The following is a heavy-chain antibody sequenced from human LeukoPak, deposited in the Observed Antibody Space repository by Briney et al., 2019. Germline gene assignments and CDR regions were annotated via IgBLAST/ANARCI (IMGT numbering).Heavy chain of an antibody. Sequence: PGGSLRLSCAASGFTFSSHGMTWVRQAPGKGLEWVSIISSSGDSTYYADSVKGRFTISRDNAKNSLYLQMNSLRAEDTAVYSCARDSGEYCSGGSCSNFDCWGQGTLVTVSS. CDR1: GFTFSSHG. CDR2: ISSSGDST. CDR3: ARDSGEYCSGGSCSNFDC. J-gene: IGHJ4*02. D-gene: IGHD2-15*01. V-gene: IGHV3-21*01.